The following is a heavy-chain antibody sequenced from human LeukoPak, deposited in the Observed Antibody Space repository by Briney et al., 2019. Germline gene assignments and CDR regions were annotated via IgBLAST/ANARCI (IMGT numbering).Heavy chain of an antibody. J-gene: IGHJ4*02. CDR2: ISDSGGST. D-gene: IGHD5/OR15-5a*01. Sequence: PGRSLRLSCAASGFTFDDYAMHWVRRAPGKGLEWVSAISDSGGSTYYADSVKGRFTISRDNSKSTLYLQMSSLRAEDTAVYYCAKDVWDYWGQGTLVTVSS. V-gene: IGHV3-23*01. CDR3: AKDVWDY. CDR1: GFTFDDYA.